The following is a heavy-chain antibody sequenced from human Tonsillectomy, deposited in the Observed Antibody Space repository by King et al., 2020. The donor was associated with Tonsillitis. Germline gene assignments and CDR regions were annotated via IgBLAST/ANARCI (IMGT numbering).Heavy chain of an antibody. CDR2: VYSSGST. Sequence: QLQESGPGLVKPSETLSLTCTVSGGSISSSSYYWGWVRQPPGKGLEWIGSVYSSGSTYYNPSLKSRATISVDTSKNQFSLEMTSVTAADTAVYYCASPPAWNAGFDMWGQGTLVTVSS. J-gene: IGHJ3*02. D-gene: IGHD1-1*01. CDR3: ASPPAWNAGFDM. V-gene: IGHV4-39*01. CDR1: GGSISSSSYY.